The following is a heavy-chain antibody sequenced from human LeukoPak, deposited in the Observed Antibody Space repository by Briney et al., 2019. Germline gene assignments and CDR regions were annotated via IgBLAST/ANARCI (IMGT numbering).Heavy chain of an antibody. J-gene: IGHJ4*02. CDR3: ASTDTAYCGGDCYSGGQGIAFDY. V-gene: IGHV4-59*08. Sequence: SETLSLTCTVSGGAISSYYWSWIRQPPGKGLEWIGYSNYSGSTNYNPSLKSRVTISVDTSKKQFSLKPSSVTAADTAVYYCASTDTAYCGGDCYSGGQGIAFDYWGQGTLVTVSS. CDR1: GGAISSYY. CDR2: SNYSGST. D-gene: IGHD2-21*02.